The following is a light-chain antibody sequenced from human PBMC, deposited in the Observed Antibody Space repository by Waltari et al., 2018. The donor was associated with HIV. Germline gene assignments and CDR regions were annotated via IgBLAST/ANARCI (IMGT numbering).Light chain of an antibody. V-gene: IGLV1-47*01. Sequence: QSVVTQPPSASGTPGQNISISCSGDISNLGGNFVYWYQQRPGTAPRLLLYRNDQRPSGVPDRFSGSKSATSASLAISGLRSEDEADYYCSSYTSSSTLVFGGGTKLTVL. CDR1: ISNLGGNF. CDR2: RND. J-gene: IGLJ2*01. CDR3: SSYTSSSTLV.